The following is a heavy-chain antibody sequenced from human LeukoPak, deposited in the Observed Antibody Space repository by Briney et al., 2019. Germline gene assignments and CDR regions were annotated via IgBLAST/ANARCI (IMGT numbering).Heavy chain of an antibody. J-gene: IGHJ6*03. V-gene: IGHV4-61*02. CDR3: ARDYYYYCYMDV. CDR1: GGSFSSGSYY. Sequence: PSETLSLTCTVSGGSFSSGSYYWSWIRQPAGKGLEWIGRIYTSGSTNYNPSLKSRVTISVDTSKNQFSLKLSSVTAADTAVYYCARDYYYYCYMDVWGKGTTVTVSS. CDR2: IYTSGST.